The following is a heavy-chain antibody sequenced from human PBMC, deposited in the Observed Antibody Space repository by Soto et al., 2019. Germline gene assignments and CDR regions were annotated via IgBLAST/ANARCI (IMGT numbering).Heavy chain of an antibody. CDR3: AHSRCGGDCLQSYSSHYYYGMDV. Sequence: QITLKESGPTLVKPTQTLTLTCTFSGFSLSTSGVGVGWIRQPPGKALEWLALIYWDDDKRYRPSLKGRLTITKETSKNQVVLTMTNMDPVDTATYYCAHSRCGGDCLQSYSSHYYYGMDVWGQGTTVTVSS. D-gene: IGHD2-21*02. CDR1: GFSLSTSGVG. CDR2: IYWDDDK. J-gene: IGHJ6*02. V-gene: IGHV2-5*02.